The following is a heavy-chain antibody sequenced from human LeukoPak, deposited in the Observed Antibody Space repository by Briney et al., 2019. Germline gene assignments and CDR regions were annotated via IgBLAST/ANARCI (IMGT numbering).Heavy chain of an antibody. J-gene: IGHJ3*02. CDR3: ARARGGPWAFDI. D-gene: IGHD3-10*01. CDR2: ISSSSSYI. CDR1: GFTFSSYS. V-gene: IGHV3-21*01. Sequence: PGGSLRLSCAASGFTFSSYSMNWVRQAPGKGLEWVSSISSSSSYIYYADSVKGRFTISRDNAKNSLYLQMNSLRAEDTAVYYCARARGGPWAFDIWGQGTMVTVSS.